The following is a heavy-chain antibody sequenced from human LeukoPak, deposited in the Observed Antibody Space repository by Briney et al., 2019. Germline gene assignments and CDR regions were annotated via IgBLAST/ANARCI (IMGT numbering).Heavy chain of an antibody. CDR1: GFTFSSYW. V-gene: IGHV3-7*01. Sequence: GGSLRLSCAASGFTFSSYWMSWVRQAPGKGLEWVANIKQDGSEKYYVDSVKGRFTISRDNAKNSLYLQMNSLRAEDTAVYYCARELYNNYYGDYVGGQLGAFDIWGQGTMVTVSS. D-gene: IGHD4-17*01. J-gene: IGHJ3*02. CDR2: IKQDGSEK. CDR3: ARELYNNYYGDYVGGQLGAFDI.